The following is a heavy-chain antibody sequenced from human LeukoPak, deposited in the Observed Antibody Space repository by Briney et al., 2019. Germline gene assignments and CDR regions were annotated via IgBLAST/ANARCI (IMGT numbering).Heavy chain of an antibody. CDR3: ARGTGPSSYYYDSSGPFDY. V-gene: IGHV4-59*01. CDR1: GGSISSYY. J-gene: IGHJ4*02. D-gene: IGHD3-22*01. Sequence: KPSETLSLTCTVSGGSISSYYWSWIRQPPGKGLEWIGYIYYSGSTNYNPSLKSRVTISVDTSKNQFSLKLSSVTAADTAVYYCARGTGPSSYYYDSSGPFDYWGQGTLVTVSS. CDR2: IYYSGST.